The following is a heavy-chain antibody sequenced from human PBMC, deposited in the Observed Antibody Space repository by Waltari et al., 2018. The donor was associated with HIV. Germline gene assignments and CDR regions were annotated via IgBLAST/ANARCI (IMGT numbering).Heavy chain of an antibody. V-gene: IGHV4-39*01. CDR1: GDSISSSSYS. CDR2: IDYTVNT. CDR3: ARQTTTGIIPGPSHY. D-gene: IGHD1-1*01. J-gene: IGHJ4*02. Sequence: QLQLQESGPGLVKPSETLSLTCTVSGDSISSSSYSWGWIRQPPGKGLEWIGSIDYTVNTYYNPSLRSRVTISVDTSKNQFSLKLRSVTAADTAVYYCARQTTTGIIPGPSHYWGLGTLVTVSS.